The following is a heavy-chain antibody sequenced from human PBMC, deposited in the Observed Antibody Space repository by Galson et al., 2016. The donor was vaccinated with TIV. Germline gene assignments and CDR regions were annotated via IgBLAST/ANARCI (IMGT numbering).Heavy chain of an antibody. D-gene: IGHD6-13*01. V-gene: IGHV1-3*01. CDR1: GYTFTTYG. J-gene: IGHJ6*02. CDR2: INAGDGST. CDR3: ARGSSWSPFYGMDV. Sequence: SVKVFCKASGYTFTTYGTHWVRQAPGHRLEWMGWINAGDGSTKYSQNFQGRLSITTDTSATTAYMELSSLRSEDTAVYFCARGSSWSPFYGMDVWGQGTTVIVSS.